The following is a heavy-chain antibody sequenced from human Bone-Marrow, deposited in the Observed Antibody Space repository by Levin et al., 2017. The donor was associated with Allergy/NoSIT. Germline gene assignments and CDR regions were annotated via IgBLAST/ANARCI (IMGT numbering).Heavy chain of an antibody. D-gene: IGHD7-27*01. CDR3: ARVGPATGGLDS. V-gene: IGHV4-59*01. CDR1: GVSIRNYY. CDR2: IFYSVST. Sequence: SETLSRTCSVSGVSIRNYYWSWIRQSPGKGLEYIGDIFYSVSTNYNPSLKSRVTISVDTSKNQFSLNLKSLTAADTAVYYCARVGPATGGLDSWGPGTLVTVSS. J-gene: IGHJ4*02.